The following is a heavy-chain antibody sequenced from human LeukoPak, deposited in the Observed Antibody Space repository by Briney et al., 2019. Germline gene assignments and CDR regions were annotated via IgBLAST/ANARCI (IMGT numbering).Heavy chain of an antibody. D-gene: IGHD5-24*01. CDR1: GFTFSSYT. V-gene: IGHV3-30*04. CDR3: AREGPVEMASGAFDI. Sequence: GGSLRLSCAASGFTFSSYTMHWVRQAPGRGLEWVAVISYDEGFEYYADSVKGRFTISRDTSKSTLYLRMNSLRAEDTAVYYCAREGPVEMASGAFDIWGQGTIVTASS. J-gene: IGHJ3*02. CDR2: ISYDEGFE.